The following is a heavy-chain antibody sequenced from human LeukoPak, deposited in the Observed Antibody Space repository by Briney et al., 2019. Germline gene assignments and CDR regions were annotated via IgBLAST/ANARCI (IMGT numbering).Heavy chain of an antibody. Sequence: GGSLRLSCAASGFTLSSYAMSWVRQAPGKGLEWVANIKQDGSEKYYVDSVKGRFTISRDNAKNSLYLQMNSLRAEDTAVYYCARGPLYYDILTGNDYWGQGTLVTVSS. D-gene: IGHD3-9*01. CDR1: GFTLSSYA. CDR3: ARGPLYYDILTGNDY. J-gene: IGHJ4*02. CDR2: IKQDGSEK. V-gene: IGHV3-7*01.